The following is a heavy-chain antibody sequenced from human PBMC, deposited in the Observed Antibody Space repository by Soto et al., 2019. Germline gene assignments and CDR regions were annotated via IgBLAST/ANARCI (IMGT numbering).Heavy chain of an antibody. D-gene: IGHD2-15*01. Sequence: SVKVSYKASGDTFSRYAISWVRQAPGQGLEWMGGIIPIIGKANYAQKVQGRVTITADESASTAYMELSSLRSEDTAVYYCARDFFSDGYNYYGMDVWGQGTTVTVSS. V-gene: IGHV1-69*13. CDR1: GDTFSRYA. CDR3: ARDFFSDGYNYYGMDV. CDR2: IIPIIGKA. J-gene: IGHJ6*02.